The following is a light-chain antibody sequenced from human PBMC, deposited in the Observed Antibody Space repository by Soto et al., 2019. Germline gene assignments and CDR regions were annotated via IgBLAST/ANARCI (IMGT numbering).Light chain of an antibody. Sequence: QSVLTQPPSASGTPGQRVTISCSGSSSNIGSNTVNWYQQLPGTAPKLLIYTNNQRPSGVPDRFSGSKSGASASLAISGLQSEDEADYYCAAWDDRLSAWVFGGGTKVTVL. CDR3: AAWDDRLSAWV. J-gene: IGLJ3*02. CDR2: TNN. CDR1: SSNIGSNT. V-gene: IGLV1-44*01.